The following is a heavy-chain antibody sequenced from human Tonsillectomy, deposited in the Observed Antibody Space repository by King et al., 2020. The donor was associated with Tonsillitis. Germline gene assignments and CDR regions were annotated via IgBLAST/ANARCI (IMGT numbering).Heavy chain of an antibody. J-gene: IGHJ5*01. CDR1: GFTFSSSA. V-gene: IGHV3-23*04. CDR2: ISGSGGNT. D-gene: IGHD3-16*01. Sequence: VQLVESGGGLVQPGGSLRLSCAASGFTFSSSAMNWVRQAPGKGLEWVSTISGSGGNTYYADSVKGRFTISRDNSKNTLYLQMNGLRAEDTAVYYCAKDLGGGLAPGGFDFWGQGTLVPVSS. CDR3: AKDLGGGLAPGGFDF.